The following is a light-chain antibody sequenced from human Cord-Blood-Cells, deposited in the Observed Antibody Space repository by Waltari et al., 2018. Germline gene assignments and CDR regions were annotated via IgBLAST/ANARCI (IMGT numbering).Light chain of an antibody. V-gene: IGKV1-39*01. CDR1: QSIISY. CDR2: AAS. J-gene: IGKJ2*01. CDR3: QQSYSTPMYT. Sequence: DIQMTQSPSSLSASVGDRVTTTCRASQSIISYLTWYQQKPGKAPKLLIYAASSLQSGVPSRFSGSGSGTDFTLTISSLQPEDFSTYYCQQSYSTPMYTFGQGTKLEIK.